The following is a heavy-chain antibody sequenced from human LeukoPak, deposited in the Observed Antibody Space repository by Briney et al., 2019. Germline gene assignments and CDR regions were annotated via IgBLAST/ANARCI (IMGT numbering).Heavy chain of an antibody. CDR1: GFTFSSYA. V-gene: IGHV3-23*01. D-gene: IGHD5-24*01. J-gene: IGHJ4*02. CDR3: AKDFGLDVKMATINDY. Sequence: GGSLRLSCAASGFTFSSYAMSWVRQAPGKGLEWVSAISGSGGSTYYADSVKGRFTISRDNSKNTLYLQMNSLRAEDTAVYYCAKDFGLDVKMATINDYWGQGTLVTVSS. CDR2: ISGSGGST.